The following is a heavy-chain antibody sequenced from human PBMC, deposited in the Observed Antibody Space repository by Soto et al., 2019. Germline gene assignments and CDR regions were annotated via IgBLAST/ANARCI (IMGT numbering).Heavy chain of an antibody. CDR3: AKATATGGGAFDI. CDR2: ISSSSSTI. CDR1: GFTLSSYS. J-gene: IGHJ3*02. D-gene: IGHD2-8*02. Sequence: PGGSLRLSCAASGFTLSSYSMNWVRQAPGKGLEWVSYISSSSSTIYYADSVKGRFTISRDNAKNSLYLQMNSLRDEDTAVYYCAKATATGGGAFDICGQGTMVTVSS. V-gene: IGHV3-48*02.